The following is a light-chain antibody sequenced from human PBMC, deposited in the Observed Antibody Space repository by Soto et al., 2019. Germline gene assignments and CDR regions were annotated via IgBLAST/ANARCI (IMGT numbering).Light chain of an antibody. Sequence: QLVLTQSPSASASLGASVKLTCTLSSGHNNYAIAWHQQQPDKGPRSLMKLNSDGSHSKGDGIPDRFSGSSSGAERHLPISSLQSEDEADYYCQTWGTAIHDVVFGGGTKVTVL. CDR1: SGHNNYA. CDR2: LNSDGSH. CDR3: QTWGTAIHDVV. J-gene: IGLJ2*01. V-gene: IGLV4-69*01.